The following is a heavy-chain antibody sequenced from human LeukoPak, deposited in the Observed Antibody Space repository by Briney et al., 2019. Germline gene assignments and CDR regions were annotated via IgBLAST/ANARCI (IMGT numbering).Heavy chain of an antibody. CDR1: GFTFSSYS. V-gene: IGHV3-21*01. D-gene: IGHD3-10*01. J-gene: IGHJ4*02. Sequence: PGGSLRLSCAASGFTFSSYSMNWVRQAPGKGLEWVSSISSSSSYIHYADSVKGRFTISRDNAKNSLYLQMNSLRAEDTAVYYCARVTGGSGSYYTYWGQGTLVTVSS. CDR2: ISSSSSYI. CDR3: ARVTGGSGSYYTY.